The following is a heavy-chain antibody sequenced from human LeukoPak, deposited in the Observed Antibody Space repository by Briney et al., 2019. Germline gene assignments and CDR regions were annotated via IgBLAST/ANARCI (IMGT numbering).Heavy chain of an antibody. CDR3: ARDEVTGTSPFRY. CDR1: GGTFSSYA. J-gene: IGHJ4*02. CDR2: IIPIFGTA. D-gene: IGHD1-20*01. V-gene: IGHV1-69*13. Sequence: SVKVSCKASGGTFSSYAICWVRQAPGQGLEWMGGIIPIFGTANYAQKFQGRVTITADESTSTAYMELSSLRSEDTAVYYCARDEVTGTSPFRYWGQGTLVTVSS.